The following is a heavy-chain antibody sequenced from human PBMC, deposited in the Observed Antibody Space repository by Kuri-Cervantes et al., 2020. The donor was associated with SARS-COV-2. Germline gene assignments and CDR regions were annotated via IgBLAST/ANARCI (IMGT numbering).Heavy chain of an antibody. D-gene: IGHD2-8*01. CDR3: AKMYCTNGVCSNGMDV. V-gene: IGHV3-30*18. CDR1: GFTFSSYG. CDR2: ISYDGSNK. J-gene: IGHJ6*02. Sequence: SLKISCAASGFTFSSYGMHWVRQAPGKGLEWVAVISYDGSNKYYADSVKGRFTISRDNSKNTLYLQMNSLRAEDTAVYYCAKMYCTNGVCSNGMDVWGQGTMVTVSS.